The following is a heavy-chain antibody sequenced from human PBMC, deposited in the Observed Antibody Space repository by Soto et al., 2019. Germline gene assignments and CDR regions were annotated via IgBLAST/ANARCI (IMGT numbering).Heavy chain of an antibody. D-gene: IGHD3-3*01. CDR2: ISADGSDK. Sequence: QVQLVESGGGVVQPGRSLRLSCAASGFTFSNFGMHWVRQAPGKGLEWVAAISADGSDKYFSGSVKGRFTISRDNSKNPLFLQMNSLRVEDTAVYYCVKGSDVARQELDYWGQGTLVTVSS. CDR1: GFTFSNFG. CDR3: VKGSDVARQELDY. V-gene: IGHV3-30*18. J-gene: IGHJ4*02.